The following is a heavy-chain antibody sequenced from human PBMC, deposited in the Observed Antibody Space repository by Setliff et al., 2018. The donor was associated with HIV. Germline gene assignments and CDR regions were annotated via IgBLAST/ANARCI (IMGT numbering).Heavy chain of an antibody. J-gene: IGHJ4*02. Sequence: SGPTLVNPTQTLTLTCTFSGFSLSTSGVGVGWIRQPPGKALEWLALIYWDDDQRYSPSLKTRLTVTKDTSKNQVVLTMTDMDPVDTGTYYCAHQGGYCSSTSCHEVTGFDHWGQGSLVTVSS. CDR1: GFSLSTSGVG. V-gene: IGHV2-5*02. CDR3: AHQGGYCSSTSCHEVTGFDH. CDR2: IYWDDDQ. D-gene: IGHD2-2*01.